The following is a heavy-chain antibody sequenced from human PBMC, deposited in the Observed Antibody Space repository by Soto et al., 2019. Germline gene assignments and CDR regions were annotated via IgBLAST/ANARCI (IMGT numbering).Heavy chain of an antibody. J-gene: IGHJ3*02. CDR2: ISAYNGNT. CDR1: GYTFTSYG. Sequence: GASVKVSCKASGYTFTSYGISWVRQAPGQGLEWMGWISAYNGNTNYAQKLQGRVTMTTDTSTSTAYMELRSLRSDDTAVYYCARDGVGAAAGDDAFDIWGQGTMVTVSS. D-gene: IGHD6-13*01. V-gene: IGHV1-18*01. CDR3: ARDGVGAAAGDDAFDI.